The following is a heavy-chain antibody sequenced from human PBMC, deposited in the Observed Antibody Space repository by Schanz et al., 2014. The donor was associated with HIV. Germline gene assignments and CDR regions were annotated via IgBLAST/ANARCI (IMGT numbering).Heavy chain of an antibody. J-gene: IGHJ4*02. D-gene: IGHD5-12*01. CDR3: ARAKWPPRNRHFDF. CDR1: GSSVTYFY. CDR2: VNHSGDA. Sequence: QVQLQQWGAGLLKPSETLSLTCAVYGSSVTYFYWSWIRQSPGKGLEWIAEVNHSGDANHNPSLKSRVPKSVDTSKNQFSLKLDSVTAADTAVYYCARAKWPPRNRHFDFWGQGNLVTVSA. V-gene: IGHV4-34*02.